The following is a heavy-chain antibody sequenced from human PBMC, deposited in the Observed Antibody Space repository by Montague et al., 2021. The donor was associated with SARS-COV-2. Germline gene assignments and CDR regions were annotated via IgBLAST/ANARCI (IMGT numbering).Heavy chain of an antibody. CDR2: IYYSGST. Sequence: TLSLTCTIPGDSVSSDGYYWSWIRQHPGKGLEWIGDIYYSGSTHYNPSLKSRVTISVDTSKNQFSLKLSSVTAADTAVYYCAREVMGSVNYYQAIKYGLDVWGQGTTVTVSS. CDR1: GDSVSSDGYY. J-gene: IGHJ6*02. CDR3: AREVMGSVNYYQAIKYGLDV. V-gene: IGHV4-31*03. D-gene: IGHD3-10*01.